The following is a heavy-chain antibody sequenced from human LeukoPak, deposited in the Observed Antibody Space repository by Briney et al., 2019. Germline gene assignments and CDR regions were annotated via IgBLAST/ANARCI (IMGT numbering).Heavy chain of an antibody. V-gene: IGHV1-24*01. J-gene: IGHJ6*02. CDR1: VYTLTEVS. Sequence: ASVKVSCKVSVYTLTEVSMHWVRQAPGKGLEWRGGFDPEDGETIYAQKFQGRVTMTEDTSTDTAYMELSSLRSEDTAVYYCATTRTQWFGELSLTPNGMDVWGQGTTVTVSS. D-gene: IGHD3-10*01. CDR2: FDPEDGET. CDR3: ATTRTQWFGELSLTPNGMDV.